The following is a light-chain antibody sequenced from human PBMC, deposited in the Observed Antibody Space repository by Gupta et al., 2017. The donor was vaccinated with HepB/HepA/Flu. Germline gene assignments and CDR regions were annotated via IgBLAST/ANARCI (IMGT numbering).Light chain of an antibody. CDR2: DVS. CDR1: SSDVGGYNY. V-gene: IGLV2-14*03. Sequence: QSALTQPASVSGSPGQSITISCTGTSSDVGGYNYVSWYQQHPGKAPKLMIYDVSNRPSGVSNRFSGSKSGYTASLTISGLQAEDEADYYCSSYTSSSTLEFGGGTKLTGL. J-gene: IGLJ3*02. CDR3: SSYTSSSTLE.